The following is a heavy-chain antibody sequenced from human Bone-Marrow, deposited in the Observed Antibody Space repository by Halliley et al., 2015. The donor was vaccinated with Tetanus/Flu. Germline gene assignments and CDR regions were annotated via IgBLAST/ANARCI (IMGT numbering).Heavy chain of an antibody. J-gene: IGHJ6*02. D-gene: IGHD4-4*01. CDR2: VYFSGGT. Sequence: GYVYFSGGTSSTPPLASRVTISLDTSNNRFSLKLSSVSAADTAVYYCARGAYDYTWYYSGLDVWGQGTTVTVSS. V-gene: IGHV4-59*09. CDR3: ARGAYDYTWYYSGLDV.